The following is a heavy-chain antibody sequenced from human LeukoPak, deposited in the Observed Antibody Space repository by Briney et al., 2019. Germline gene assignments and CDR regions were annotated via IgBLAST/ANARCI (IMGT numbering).Heavy chain of an antibody. CDR2: IYYSGST. CDR1: GDSISGFY. Sequence: SETLSLTCTVSGDSISGFYWSWIRQPPGKGLEWIAYIYYSGSTNYNPSLKSRVTILIETSKNQFSLNLRSVTAADTAVYYCARGGARGSSAFDIWGQGTMDTVSS. D-gene: IGHD3-10*01. CDR3: ARGGARGSSAFDI. V-gene: IGHV4-59*01. J-gene: IGHJ3*02.